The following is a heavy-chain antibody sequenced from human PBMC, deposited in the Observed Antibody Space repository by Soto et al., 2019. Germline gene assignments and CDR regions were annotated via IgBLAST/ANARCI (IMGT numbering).Heavy chain of an antibody. CDR3: GRGSNIIGEPHYYSSGSYLRYGMDV. CDR2: INSDGSST. CDR1: EFAFSSYC. Sequence: GGSLRLSCAASEFAFSSYCVHWVRQPPGEGLVWVSRINSDGSSTSNADSVKGRFTISRDNTKNTPHQQMTGTGAEAAAVYYCGRGSNIIGEPHYYSSGSYLRYGMDVWGQGTTVTVSS. D-gene: IGHD3-10*01. V-gene: IGHV3-74*01. J-gene: IGHJ6*02.